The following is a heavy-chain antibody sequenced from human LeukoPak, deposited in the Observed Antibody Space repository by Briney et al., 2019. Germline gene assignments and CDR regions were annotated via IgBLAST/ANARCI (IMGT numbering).Heavy chain of an antibody. J-gene: IGHJ6*02. CDR1: GVSISSGGYS. CDR2: IYHSGST. Sequence: SETLSLTCAVSGVSISSGGYSWSWIRQPPGKGLEWIGYIYHSGSTYYNPSLKSRVTISVDRSKNQLSLKLSSVTAADTAVYYCARVKFGEMGMDVWGQGTTVTVSS. CDR3: ARVKFGEMGMDV. V-gene: IGHV4-30-2*01. D-gene: IGHD3-10*01.